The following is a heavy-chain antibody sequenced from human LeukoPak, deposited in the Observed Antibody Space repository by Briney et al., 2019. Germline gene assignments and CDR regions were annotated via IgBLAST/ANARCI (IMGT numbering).Heavy chain of an antibody. CDR1: GFTFSRYW. D-gene: IGHD3-22*01. Sequence: HPGGSLRLPCAASGFTFSRYWMNWVRQAPGKGLEWVANIKEDGSEKYYVDSVKGRFTISRDNAENSLYLQMNSLRAEDTAVYYCSSGYYPVFWGQGTLVTVSS. J-gene: IGHJ4*02. V-gene: IGHV3-7*01. CDR3: SSGYYPVF. CDR2: IKEDGSEK.